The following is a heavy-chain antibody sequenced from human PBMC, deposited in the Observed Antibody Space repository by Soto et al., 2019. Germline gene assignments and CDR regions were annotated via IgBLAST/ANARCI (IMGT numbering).Heavy chain of an antibody. V-gene: IGHV1-69*01. CDR3: ARGRDQPPVGLYFDS. CDR1: GDAFTNYI. J-gene: IGHJ4*02. CDR2: IIPMFGTP. Sequence: QVQLVQSGAEVKKPGSSVKVSCKASGDAFTNYIFDWVRQAPGQGLEWMGGIIPMFGTPKYAQTFQDRVTIAEDVSTGTAYLELTSLRFDDTAVYYCARGRDQPPVGLYFDSWGEGTRVTVS. D-gene: IGHD1-26*01.